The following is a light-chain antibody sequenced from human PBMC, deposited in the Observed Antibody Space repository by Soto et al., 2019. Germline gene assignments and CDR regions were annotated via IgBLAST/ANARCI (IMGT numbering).Light chain of an antibody. J-gene: IGKJ2*02. CDR3: QQYDVVPCT. Sequence: DIQLTQSPASLSASVGDRVTITCQASQDINNYLIWYQQKPGKAPNLLIYDASTLGTGVSSRFSGNGSGTDFSVTINNLQPQDPATNYCQQYDVVPCTFGQGTKLEIK. CDR2: DAS. V-gene: IGKV1-33*01. CDR1: QDINNY.